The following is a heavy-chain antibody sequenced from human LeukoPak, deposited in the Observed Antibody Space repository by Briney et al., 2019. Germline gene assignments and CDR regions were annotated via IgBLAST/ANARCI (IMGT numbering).Heavy chain of an antibody. V-gene: IGHV4-4*07. CDR1: DGSIRSHY. J-gene: IGHJ6*03. Sequence: SETLSLTCTVSDGSIRSHYWSWIRQPAGKGVEWIGRIYSNGSTNYNPSLKSRVTISLDKSKNQSSLKLTSVTAADTAVFYCARDAPYIVRGAILYYMDVWGKGTTVTVSS. D-gene: IGHD3-10*01. CDR2: IYSNGST. CDR3: ARDAPYIVRGAILYYMDV.